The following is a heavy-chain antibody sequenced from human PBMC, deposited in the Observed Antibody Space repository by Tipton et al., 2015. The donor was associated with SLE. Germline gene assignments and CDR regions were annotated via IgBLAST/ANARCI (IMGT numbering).Heavy chain of an antibody. D-gene: IGHD6-19*01. CDR1: GGSISSHY. CDR2: IYYSGST. Sequence: TLSLTCTVSGGSISSHYWSWIRQPPGKGLEWIGYIYYSGSTNYNPSLKSRVTISVDTSKNQFSLKLSSVTAADTAVYYCASPYIAVAGDYWGQGTLVTVSS. CDR3: ASPYIAVAGDY. V-gene: IGHV4-59*11. J-gene: IGHJ4*02.